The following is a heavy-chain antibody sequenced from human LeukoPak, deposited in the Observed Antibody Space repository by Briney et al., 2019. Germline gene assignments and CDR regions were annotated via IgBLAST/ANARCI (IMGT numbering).Heavy chain of an antibody. CDR1: GYTFTSNY. CDR2: IYPRDGST. J-gene: IGHJ4*02. Sequence: ASVKVSCKASGYTFTSNYRHWVRQAPGQGLEWMGMIYPRDGSTSYAQKFQGRVTVTRDTSTSTVHMELSGLRSEDTAVYYCARDQEGFDYWGQGTLVTVSS. V-gene: IGHV1-46*01. CDR3: ARDQEGFDY.